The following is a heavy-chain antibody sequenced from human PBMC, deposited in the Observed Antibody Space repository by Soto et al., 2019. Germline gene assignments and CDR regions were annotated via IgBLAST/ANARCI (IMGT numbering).Heavy chain of an antibody. CDR1: GFSFTYTW. J-gene: IGHJ6*03. CDR3: TTVAPGVRGAYYYMDV. CDR2: IKDETDGGTT. V-gene: IGHV3-15*01. Sequence: GGSLRLSCAASGFSFTYTWMSWVRQAPGKGLEWVGRIKDETDGGTTDYAAPVKGRFTISRDDSQNTLYLQMISLKTEDTAVYYCTTVAPGVRGAYYYMDVWGKGTTVTVSS. D-gene: IGHD2-8*01.